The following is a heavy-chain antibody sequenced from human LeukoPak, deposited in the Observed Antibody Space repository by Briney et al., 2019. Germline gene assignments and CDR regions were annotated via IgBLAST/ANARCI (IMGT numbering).Heavy chain of an antibody. V-gene: IGHV4-34*01. J-gene: IGHJ5*02. Sequence: SETLSLTCAVYGGSFSGYYWSWIRQPPGKGLEWIGEINHGGSTNYNPSLKSRVTISVDTSKNQFSLKLSSVTAADTAVYYCATSYTRIKRWFDHWGQGTLVTVSS. CDR2: INHGGST. CDR1: GGSFSGYY. D-gene: IGHD3-22*01. CDR3: ATSYTRIKRWFDH.